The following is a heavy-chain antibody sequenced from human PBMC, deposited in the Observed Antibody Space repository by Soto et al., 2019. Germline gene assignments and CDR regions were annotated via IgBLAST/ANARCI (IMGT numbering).Heavy chain of an antibody. CDR1: GFTFSSYA. CDR2: ISYDGSNK. CDR3: ARAGCDGGSCYTLVGLRYGMDV. J-gene: IGHJ6*02. V-gene: IGHV3-30-3*01. Sequence: QVQLVESGGGVVQPGRSLRLSCAASGFTFSSYAMHWVRQAPGKGLEWVAVISYDGSNKYYADSVKGRFTISRDNSKNTLYLQMNSLRAEDTAVYYCARAGCDGGSCYTLVGLRYGMDVWGQGTTVTLSS. D-gene: IGHD2-15*01.